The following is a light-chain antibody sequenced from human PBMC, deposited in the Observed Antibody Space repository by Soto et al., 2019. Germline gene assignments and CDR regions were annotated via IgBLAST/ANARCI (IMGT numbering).Light chain of an antibody. CDR2: NTN. V-gene: IGLV8-61*01. J-gene: IGLJ2*01. CDR3: VLFMGRGISV. Sequence: QAVETQEPSFSVSPGGTVTLTCGLSSGSVSTSYYPSWYQQTPGQAPRTLIYNTNTRSSGVPDRFSGSILGNKAALTITGAQADDESDYYCVLFMGRGISVFGGGTQLTVL. CDR1: SGSVSTSYY.